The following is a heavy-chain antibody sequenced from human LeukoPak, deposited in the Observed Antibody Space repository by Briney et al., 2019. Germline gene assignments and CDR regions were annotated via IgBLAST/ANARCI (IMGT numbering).Heavy chain of an antibody. Sequence: PGGSLRLSCTASGFAFSIYEMDWVRQAPGKGLEWVSYISSSGSYIQYAESVKGRFTISRDNAKNSLYLQMNSLRAEDTAVYYCGSAATYDYWGQGTLVTVSS. V-gene: IGHV3-48*03. J-gene: IGHJ4*02. D-gene: IGHD6-13*01. CDR3: GSAATYDY. CDR1: GFAFSIYE. CDR2: ISSSGSYI.